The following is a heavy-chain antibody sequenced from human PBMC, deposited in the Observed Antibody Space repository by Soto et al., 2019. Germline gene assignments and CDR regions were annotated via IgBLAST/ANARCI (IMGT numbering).Heavy chain of an antibody. D-gene: IGHD1-1*01. CDR3: ARRWSGTDY. CDR1: GASITMYY. Sequence: QVHLQESGPGLVNLSETLSLTCSVSGASITMYYWNWIRQPPWKVLEWIGYVHYSGTTSYNPSVESRVTISLDSSKNPFSLRMPSGTAADTAVYYCARRWSGTDYWGQGTLVTVSS. CDR2: VHYSGTT. V-gene: IGHV4-59*01. J-gene: IGHJ4*02.